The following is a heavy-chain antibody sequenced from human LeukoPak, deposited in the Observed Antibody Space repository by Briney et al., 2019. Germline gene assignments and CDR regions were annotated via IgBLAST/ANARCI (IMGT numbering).Heavy chain of an antibody. Sequence: PSETLSLTRTVSGGSISSYYWSWLRQPPGKGLEWIGYIYYSGSTNYNPSLKSRVTISVDTSKNQFSLKLSSVTAAETAVYYCARATYDSSGYYYGLVYFDYWGQGTLVTVSS. CDR1: GGSISSYY. D-gene: IGHD3-22*01. V-gene: IGHV4-59*12. CDR2: IYYSGST. CDR3: ARATYDSSGYYYGLVYFDY. J-gene: IGHJ4*02.